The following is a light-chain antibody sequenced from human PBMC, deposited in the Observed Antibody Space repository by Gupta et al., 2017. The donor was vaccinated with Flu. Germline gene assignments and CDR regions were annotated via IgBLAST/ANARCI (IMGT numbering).Light chain of an antibody. J-gene: IGLJ1*01. CDR1: SSDVGNYNL. Sequence: SALTQPASVSGSPGPSITISCTGTSSDVGNYNLVSWYQQHPGQAPKLMIYEVSKRPSGVANRFSGSKSDNAASLTIAALQAEEEADYYCCSEAAPRARYVLGTGTKVTVL. CDR2: EVS. CDR3: CSEAAPRARYV. V-gene: IGLV2-23*02.